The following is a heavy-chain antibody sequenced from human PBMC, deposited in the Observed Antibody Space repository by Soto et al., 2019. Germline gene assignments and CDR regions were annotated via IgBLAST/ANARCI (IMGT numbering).Heavy chain of an antibody. CDR3: ARDGGRHSGGIDY. J-gene: IGHJ4*02. Sequence: QVQLVQSGAEVKKPGSSVKVSCQASGGTFSSYSINWVRQAPGQGLEWMGEVIPIFGTANYAQKFQCRVTITADESTSTAYMELSSLSSEDTAVYYCARDGGRHSGGIDYWGQGTLVTVSS. D-gene: IGHD1-26*01. CDR1: GGTFSSYS. V-gene: IGHV1-69*01. CDR2: VIPIFGTA.